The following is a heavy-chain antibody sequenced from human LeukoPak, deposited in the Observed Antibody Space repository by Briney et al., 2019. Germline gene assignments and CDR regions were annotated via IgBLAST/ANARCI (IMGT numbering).Heavy chain of an antibody. J-gene: IGHJ4*02. CDR1: EFSVGSNY. CDR3: ASGLGFGEFYY. D-gene: IGHD3-10*01. CDR2: ISGSGDST. Sequence: PGGSLRLSCAASEFSVGSNYMTWVRQAPGKGLEWVSSISGSGDSTFYADSVKGRFTISRDNSKNTLYLQMNNLRAEDTAVYYCASGLGFGEFYYWGQGTLVTVSS. V-gene: IGHV3-53*01.